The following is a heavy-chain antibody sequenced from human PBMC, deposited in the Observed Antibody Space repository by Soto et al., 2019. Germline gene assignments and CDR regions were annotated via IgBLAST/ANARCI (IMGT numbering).Heavy chain of an antibody. CDR1: GFTFSSYA. CDR3: ARSLPKRITIFGVVIISVGYFDY. V-gene: IGHV3-30-3*01. CDR2: ISYDGSNK. J-gene: IGHJ4*02. Sequence: GGSLRLSCAASGFTFSSYAMHWVRQAPGKGLEWVAVISYDGSNKYYADSVKGRFTISRDNSKNTLYLQMNSLRAEDTAVYYCARSLPKRITIFGVVIISVGYFDYWGQGTLVTVSS. D-gene: IGHD3-3*01.